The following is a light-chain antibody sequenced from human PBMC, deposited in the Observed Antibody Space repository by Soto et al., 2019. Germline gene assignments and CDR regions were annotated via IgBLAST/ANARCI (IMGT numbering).Light chain of an antibody. Sequence: QSVLTQPPSSSVTPGQRVTISCSGGSSNIGTNAVNWYQQLPGTAPKLLIYNNNQRPSGVPDRFSGSKSGTSASLAISGLQSEDEADYYCAAWDDSLNGYVLGTGTKVTVL. CDR2: NNN. V-gene: IGLV1-44*01. CDR1: SSNIGTNA. J-gene: IGLJ1*01. CDR3: AAWDDSLNGYV.